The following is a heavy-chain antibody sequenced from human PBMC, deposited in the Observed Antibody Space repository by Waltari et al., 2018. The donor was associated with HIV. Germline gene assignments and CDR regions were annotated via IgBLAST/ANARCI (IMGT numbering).Heavy chain of an antibody. Sequence: QVQLVQPGAEVKKPGASVKVSCKASGYTFTSYAMHLVRQAPGQRLEGRGWINAGNGNTKYSQKFQGRVTITRDTSASTAYMELSSLRSEDTAVYYCARAGGYDFSYFDYWGQGTLVTVSS. V-gene: IGHV1-3*01. D-gene: IGHD5-12*01. CDR2: INAGNGNT. J-gene: IGHJ4*02. CDR3: ARAGGYDFSYFDY. CDR1: GYTFTSYA.